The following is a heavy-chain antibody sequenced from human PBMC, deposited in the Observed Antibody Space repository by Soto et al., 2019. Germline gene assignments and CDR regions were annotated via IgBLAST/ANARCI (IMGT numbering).Heavy chain of an antibody. CDR2: TRNKANSYTT. CDR3: ARVETSGSYAPDY. V-gene: IGHV3-72*01. D-gene: IGHD1-26*01. Sequence: EVQLVESGGGLVQPGGSLRLSCAASGFTFSDHYMDWVRQAPGKGLEWVGRTRNKANSYTTEYDASVKGRFTISRDDSKKSLYLQMNSLKTEDPAVYYCARVETSGSYAPDYSCQGTLVTVSS. J-gene: IGHJ4*02. CDR1: GFTFSDHY.